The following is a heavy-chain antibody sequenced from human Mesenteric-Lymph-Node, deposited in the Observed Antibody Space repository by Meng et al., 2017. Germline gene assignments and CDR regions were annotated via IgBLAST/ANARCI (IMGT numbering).Heavy chain of an antibody. D-gene: IGHD2-2*01. J-gene: IGHJ4*02. CDR1: GFTFSSQD. V-gene: IGHV3-23*01. CDR2: ISGSGLRA. CDR3: VLGGEAAAHGN. Sequence: EVQLLESGGGLVQPGGSLRLSCAASGFTFSSQDMSWVRQAPGKGLEWVSSISGSGLRAYYADPVKGRFTFSRDNSKNSLYLQMKSLRAEDTAIYYCVLGGEAAAHGNWGQGTLVTVSS.